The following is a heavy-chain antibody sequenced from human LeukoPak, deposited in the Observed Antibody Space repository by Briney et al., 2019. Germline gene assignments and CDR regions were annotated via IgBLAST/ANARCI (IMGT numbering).Heavy chain of an antibody. D-gene: IGHD2-2*01. CDR2: ISGSGDST. CDR3: AKGGRYCVSTTCYCSH. V-gene: IGHV3-23*01. CDR1: GFSFSSYA. J-gene: IGHJ4*02. Sequence: GGSLRLSCAASGFSFSSYAMSWVRQAPGKGLEWVSVISGSGDSTDYADSVKGRFTISRDNSKNTLYVQINSLRAEDTAVYYCAKGGRYCVSTTCYCSHWGQGTLVTVSS.